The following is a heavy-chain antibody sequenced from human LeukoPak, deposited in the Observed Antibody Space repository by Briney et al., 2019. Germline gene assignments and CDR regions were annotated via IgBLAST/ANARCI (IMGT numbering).Heavy chain of an antibody. CDR1: GFTLSKYS. J-gene: IGHJ4*02. D-gene: IGHD3-10*01. V-gene: IGHV3-21*01. Sequence: GGSLRLSCAASGFTLSKYSMNWVSQAPGKGLEWVSSISSSSSYIYYADSVKGRFTISRDNAKNLLYLQINSLRAEDTAVYYCVGLGENYWGQGTLVTVSS. CDR2: ISSSSSYI. CDR3: VGLGENY.